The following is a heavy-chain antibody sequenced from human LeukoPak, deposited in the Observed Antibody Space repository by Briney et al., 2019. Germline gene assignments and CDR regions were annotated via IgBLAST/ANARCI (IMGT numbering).Heavy chain of an antibody. CDR3: ARDPGAFPYFFDS. J-gene: IGHJ4*02. D-gene: IGHD4/OR15-4a*01. V-gene: IGHV3-23*01. Sequence: ETLSLTCAVSGGSITSKWWSWVRQPPGKGLECVSAISGDGVSPYYADSVRGRFTISRDNSKNTLYLQMNSLRVEDTAVYFCARDPGAFPYFFDSWGQGTLVTVSS. CDR2: ISGDGVSP. CDR1: GGSITSKW.